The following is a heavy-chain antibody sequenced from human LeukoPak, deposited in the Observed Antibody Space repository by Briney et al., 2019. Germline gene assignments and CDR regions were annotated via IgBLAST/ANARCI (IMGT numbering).Heavy chain of an antibody. V-gene: IGHV3-48*03. CDR1: GFTFSSYE. CDR3: ARAPSPYYYDSSGYYFGY. Sequence: GGSLRLSCAASGFTFSSYEMNWVRQAPGKGLEWVSYISSSGSTIYYADSVKGRFTISRDNAKNSLYLQMNSLRAEDTAVYYCARAPSPYYYDSSGYYFGYWDQGTLVTVSS. CDR2: ISSSGSTI. D-gene: IGHD3-22*01. J-gene: IGHJ4*02.